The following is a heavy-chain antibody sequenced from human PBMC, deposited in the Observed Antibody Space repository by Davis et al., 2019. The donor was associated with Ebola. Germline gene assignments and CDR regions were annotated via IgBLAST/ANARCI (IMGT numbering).Heavy chain of an antibody. CDR1: GFIFSHYW. D-gene: IGHD2-15*01. J-gene: IGHJ4*02. CDR3: ALDIVVVVAATGDY. CDR2: IKQDGGEK. V-gene: IGHV3-7*01. Sequence: GGSLRLSCAASGFIFSHYWMSWVRQAPGKGPEWVAIIKQDGGEKYYVDSVKGRFTISRDNAKNSLFLQMNSLRAEDTAVYYCALDIVVVVAATGDYWGQGTLVTVSS.